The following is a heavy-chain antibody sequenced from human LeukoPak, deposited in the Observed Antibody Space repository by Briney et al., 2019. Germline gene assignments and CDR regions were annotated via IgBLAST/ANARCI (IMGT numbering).Heavy chain of an antibody. Sequence: PSETLSLTCAVSGYSISSGYYWGWIRQPPGKGLEWIGSIYHSGSTYHNPSLKSRVTISVDTSKNQFSLKLSSVTAADTAVYYCASNPNCGSASCYVWPSYNWFDPWGQGTLVTVSS. CDR3: ASNPNCGSASCYVWPSYNWFDP. V-gene: IGHV4-38-2*01. J-gene: IGHJ5*02. D-gene: IGHD2-2*01. CDR2: IYHSGST. CDR1: GYSISSGYY.